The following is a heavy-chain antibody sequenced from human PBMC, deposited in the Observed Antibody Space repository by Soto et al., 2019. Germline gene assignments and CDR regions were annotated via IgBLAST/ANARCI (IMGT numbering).Heavy chain of an antibody. V-gene: IGHV3-21*01. D-gene: IGHD4-4*01. CDR1: GFTFSSYS. J-gene: IGHJ6*02. CDR2: ISSSSSYI. CDR3: APLTTVTPTGMDV. Sequence: PGGSLRLSCAASGFTFSSYSMNWVRQAPGKGLEWVSSISSSSSYIYYADSVKGRFTISRDNAKNSLYLQMNSLRAEDTAVYYCAPLTTVTPTGMDVWGQGTTVTVS.